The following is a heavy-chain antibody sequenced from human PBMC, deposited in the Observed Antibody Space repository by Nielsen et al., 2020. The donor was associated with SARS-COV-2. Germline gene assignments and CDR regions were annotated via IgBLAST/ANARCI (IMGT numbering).Heavy chain of an antibody. CDR2: ISWNSGSI. CDR1: GFTFDDYA. CDR3: AKAPLSGWPIDY. D-gene: IGHD6-19*01. V-gene: IGHV3-9*01. J-gene: IGHJ4*02. Sequence: SLRLSCAASGFTFDDYAMHWVRQAPGKGLEWVSGISWNSGSIGYADSVKGRFTISRDNAKNSLYLQMNSLRAEDTALYYCAKAPLSGWPIDYWGQGTLVTVSS.